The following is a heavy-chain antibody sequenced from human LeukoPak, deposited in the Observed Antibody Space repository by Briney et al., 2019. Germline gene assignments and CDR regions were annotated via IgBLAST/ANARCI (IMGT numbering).Heavy chain of an antibody. CDR1: GFTFNTYA. Sequence: PGRSLRLSCEASGFTFNTYAMHWVRQPPGKGLEWVALISYVGSDKIYTDSVKGRFTISRDNSESTLYLQMDSLRGDDAAVYYCAKAVGRISWSFDYWGQGALVTVSS. J-gene: IGHJ4*02. V-gene: IGHV3-30*18. CDR3: AKAVGRISWSFDY. CDR2: ISYVGSDK. D-gene: IGHD6-13*01.